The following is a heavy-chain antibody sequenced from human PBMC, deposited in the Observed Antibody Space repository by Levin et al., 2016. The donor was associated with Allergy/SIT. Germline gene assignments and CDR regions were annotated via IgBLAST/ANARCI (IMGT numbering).Heavy chain of an antibody. D-gene: IGHD2-2*01. J-gene: IGHJ6*02. V-gene: IGHV1-69*02. CDR3: ARICMLSSTSCYGDYYYGMDV. Sequence: WVRQAPGQGLEWMGRIIPILGIANYAQKFQGRVTITADKSTSTAYMELSSLRSEDTAVYYCARICMLSSTSCYGDYYYGMDVWGQGTTVTVSS. CDR2: IIPILGIA.